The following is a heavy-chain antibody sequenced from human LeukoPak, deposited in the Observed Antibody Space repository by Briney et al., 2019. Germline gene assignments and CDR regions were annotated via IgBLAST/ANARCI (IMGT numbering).Heavy chain of an antibody. V-gene: IGHV3-23*01. CDR1: GFTFSSYA. D-gene: IGHD1-26*01. CDR3: AKVQSVGPTDGGIDY. CDR2: ISGSGGST. Sequence: PGGSLRLSCAASGFTFSSYAMSWVHQAPGKGLEWVSTISGSGGSTYYADSVKGRFTISRDNSKSTLYLQMNSLRAEDTAVFYCAKVQSVGPTDGGIDYWGQGTLVTVSS. J-gene: IGHJ4*02.